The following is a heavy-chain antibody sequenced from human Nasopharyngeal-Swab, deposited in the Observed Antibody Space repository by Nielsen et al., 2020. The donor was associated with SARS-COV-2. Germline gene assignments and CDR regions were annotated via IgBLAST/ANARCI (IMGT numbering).Heavy chain of an antibody. CDR3: AKAHCSSTSCYHRGGPMDV. V-gene: IGHV3-43*02. J-gene: IGHJ6*03. D-gene: IGHD2-2*01. CDR2: ISGDGGST. Sequence: VRQAPGKGLEWVSLISGDGGSTYYADSVKGRFTISRVNSKNSLYLQMNSLRTEDTALYYCAKAHCSSTSCYHRGGPMDVWGKGTTVTVSS.